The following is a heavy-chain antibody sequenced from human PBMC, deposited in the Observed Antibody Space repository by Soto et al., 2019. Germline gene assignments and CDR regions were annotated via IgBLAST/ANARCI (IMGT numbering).Heavy chain of an antibody. CDR1: GGSISSNSYS. V-gene: IGHV4-39*01. Sequence: SETLSLTCSVSGGSISSNSYSWGWIRQPPGKGLEWIGTLYSSRDTYYNPSLKSRVTISADTSQNQFSLDLTSVTATDTVVYFCARHPGYCSGGSCNGQYTLDVWGQGTTVTVSS. CDR2: LYSSRDT. CDR3: ARHPGYCSGGSCNGQYTLDV. J-gene: IGHJ6*02. D-gene: IGHD2-15*01.